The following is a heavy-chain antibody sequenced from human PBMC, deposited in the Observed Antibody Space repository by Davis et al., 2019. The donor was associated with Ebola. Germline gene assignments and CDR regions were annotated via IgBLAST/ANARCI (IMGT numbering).Heavy chain of an antibody. Sequence: GESLKISCAASGFTFSDYYMSWIRQAPGKGLEWVSSISSSSSYIYYADSVKGRFTISRDNAKNSLYLQMNSLRAEDTAVYYCAKARIAALRFDPWGQGTLVTVSS. J-gene: IGHJ5*02. CDR1: GFTFSDYY. D-gene: IGHD6-6*01. V-gene: IGHV3-11*05. CDR3: AKARIAALRFDP. CDR2: ISSSSSYI.